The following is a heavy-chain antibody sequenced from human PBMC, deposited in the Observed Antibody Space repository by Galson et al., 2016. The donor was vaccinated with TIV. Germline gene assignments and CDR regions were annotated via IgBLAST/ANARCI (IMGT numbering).Heavy chain of an antibody. CDR1: GFSFNKYA. J-gene: IGHJ1*01. Sequence: SLRLSCAGSGFSFNKYAMSWVRQTPERGLEWISNINAGGGITNYADSVKGRFIMSRDNSKNTLYLHMNDLRGDDTAIYFCAKDALGWTVRGQLVNWGQGTRVTVSS. V-gene: IGHV3-23*01. CDR3: AKDALGWTVRGQLVN. D-gene: IGHD3-10*01. CDR2: INAGGGIT.